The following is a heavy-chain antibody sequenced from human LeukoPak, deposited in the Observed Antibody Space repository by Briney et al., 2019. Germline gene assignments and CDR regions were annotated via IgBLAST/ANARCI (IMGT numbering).Heavy chain of an antibody. J-gene: IGHJ6*03. Sequence: GRSLRLSCAASGFTFSSYAMHWVRQAPGKGLEWVAVISYDGSNKYYADSVKGRFTISRDNSKNTLYLQMNSLRSEDTAVYYCARDIANYYYYYMDAWGKGTTVTISS. CDR1: GFTFSSYA. CDR2: ISYDGSNK. V-gene: IGHV3-30*04. CDR3: ARDIANYYYYYMDA.